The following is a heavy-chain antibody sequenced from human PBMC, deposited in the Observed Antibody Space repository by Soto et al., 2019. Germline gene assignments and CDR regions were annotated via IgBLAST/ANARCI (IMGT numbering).Heavy chain of an antibody. J-gene: IGHJ2*01. Sequence: GGSLRLSCAASGFTFSSYAMSWVRQAPGKGLEWVSAISGSGGSTYYADSVKGRFTISRDNSKNTLYLQMNSLRAEDTAVYYCAKADILTGYFKIRDTRNVNWYFDLWGRGTLVTVSS. D-gene: IGHD3-9*01. CDR3: AKADILTGYFKIRDTRNVNWYFDL. CDR2: ISGSGGST. CDR1: GFTFSSYA. V-gene: IGHV3-23*01.